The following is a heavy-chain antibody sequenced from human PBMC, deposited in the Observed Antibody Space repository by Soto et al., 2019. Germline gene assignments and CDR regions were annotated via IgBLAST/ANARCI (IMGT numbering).Heavy chain of an antibody. Sequence: QVQLQESGPGLVKPSETLSLTCTVSGGSISSSGYYWSWIRQNPGKGLEWIGYIHYSRNTYYNPSLKSRVTISVDTSKNQFSLRLSSVTAADTAVYYCAKSLTINADFDCWGQGTLVTVSS. CDR3: AKSLTINADFDC. CDR2: IHYSRNT. D-gene: IGHD3-9*01. J-gene: IGHJ4*02. V-gene: IGHV4-31*03. CDR1: GGSISSSGYY.